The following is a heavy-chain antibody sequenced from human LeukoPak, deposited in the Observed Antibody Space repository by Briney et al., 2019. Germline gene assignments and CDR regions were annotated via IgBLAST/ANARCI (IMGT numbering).Heavy chain of an antibody. D-gene: IGHD6-13*01. Sequence: GGSLRLSCAASGFTFSSYSMNWVRQAPGKGLEWVSSISSSSIYIYYADSVKGRFTISRDNAKNSLYLQINSLRAEDTAVYYCARLSSSWDRWFDPWGQGTLVTVSS. CDR3: ARLSSSWDRWFDP. CDR2: ISSSSIYI. V-gene: IGHV3-21*01. CDR1: GFTFSSYS. J-gene: IGHJ5*02.